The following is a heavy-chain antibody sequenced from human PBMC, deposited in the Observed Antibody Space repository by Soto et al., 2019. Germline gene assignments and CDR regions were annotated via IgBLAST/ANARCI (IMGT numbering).Heavy chain of an antibody. CDR2: INHSGST. CDR1: GGSISSSSYY. V-gene: IGHV4-39*07. CDR3: ARERRLVLAFDY. Sequence: PSETLSLTCTVSGGSISSSSYYWGWIRQPPGKGLEWIGKINHSGSTNYNPSLKSRVTISVDTSKNQFSLKLSSVTAADTAVYYCARERRLVLAFDYWGQGTLVTVSS. J-gene: IGHJ4*02. D-gene: IGHD6-19*01.